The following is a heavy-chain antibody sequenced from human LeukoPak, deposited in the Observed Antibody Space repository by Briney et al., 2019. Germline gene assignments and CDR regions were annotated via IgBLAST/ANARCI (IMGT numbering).Heavy chain of an antibody. D-gene: IGHD6-13*01. CDR1: GFTFSSYS. Sequence: SGGSLRLSCAASGFTFSSYSMNWVRQAPGKGREWVSSVSSSSSYIYYADSVKGRFTISRDNAKNSLYLQMNSLRAEDTAVYYCARVRAAAVTGYSYYMDVWGKGTTVTVSS. CDR2: VSSSSSYI. J-gene: IGHJ6*03. CDR3: ARVRAAAVTGYSYYMDV. V-gene: IGHV3-21*01.